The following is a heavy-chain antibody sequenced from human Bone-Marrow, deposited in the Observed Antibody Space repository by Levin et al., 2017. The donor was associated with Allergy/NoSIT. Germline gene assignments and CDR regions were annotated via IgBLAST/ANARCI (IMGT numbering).Heavy chain of an antibody. V-gene: IGHV3-30*03. CDR2: ISSAGSNQ. D-gene: IGHD2-21*01. CDR3: ARDGRYCVDDICYPPKALHHYYNAMDV. Sequence: PGESLKISCAASGFNFKNYGMHWVRLAPGKGLEWVATISSAGSNQYYADSVKGRFTISIDNSRSTLNLQMNTLRAYDTGIYYCARDGRYCVDDICYPPKALHHYYNAMDVWGQGTTVTVSS. J-gene: IGHJ6*02. CDR1: GFNFKNYG.